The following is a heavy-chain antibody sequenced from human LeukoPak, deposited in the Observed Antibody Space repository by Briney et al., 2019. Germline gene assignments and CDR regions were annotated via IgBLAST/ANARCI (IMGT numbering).Heavy chain of an antibody. D-gene: IGHD6-19*01. Sequence: SSETLSLTCTVSGVSVSSVTYYWGWIRQPPGRGLEWIGTLNSGGNTYYNPFLRSRVTMSADTSRNRFSLKLSSVTAADSAAYYCARHRIAVAGENFDYWGRGTLVTVSS. CDR3: ARHRIAVAGENFDY. CDR2: LNSGGNT. V-gene: IGHV4-39*01. CDR1: GVSVSSVTYY. J-gene: IGHJ4*02.